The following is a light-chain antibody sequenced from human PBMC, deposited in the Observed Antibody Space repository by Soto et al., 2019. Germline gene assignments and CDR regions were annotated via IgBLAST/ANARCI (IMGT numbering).Light chain of an antibody. CDR2: GND. V-gene: IGLV1-51*01. CDR3: GTWDSSLSVGV. Sequence: QSALTQPPSVSAAPGQKVTISCSGSSSNVGINSISWYQQLPGAAPKLLIYGNDKRPSGIPDRFSGSKSGTSATLGITGLQTGDEADYYCGTWDSSLSVGVFGGGTKLTVL. J-gene: IGLJ3*02. CDR1: SSNVGINS.